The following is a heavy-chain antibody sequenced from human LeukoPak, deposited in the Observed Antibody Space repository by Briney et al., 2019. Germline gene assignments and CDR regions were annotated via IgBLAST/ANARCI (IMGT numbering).Heavy chain of an antibody. CDR3: ARWVYDFWSGQPAYYYYYMDV. CDR1: GYTFTRYY. D-gene: IGHD3-3*01. CDR2: INPNSGGT. Sequence: ASVKVSCKASGYTFTRYYMHGVRQAPGQGLEWTGSINPNSGGTNYAQKFQGRVTMTRDTSISTAYMELSRLRSDDTAVYYCARWVYDFWSGQPAYYYYYMDVWGKGTTVTVSS. V-gene: IGHV1-2*02. J-gene: IGHJ6*03.